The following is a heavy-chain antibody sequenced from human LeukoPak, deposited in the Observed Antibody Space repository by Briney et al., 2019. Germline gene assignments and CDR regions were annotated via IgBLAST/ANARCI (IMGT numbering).Heavy chain of an antibody. Sequence: SETLSLTCTVSGGSISSYYWSWIRQPPGKGLEWIGEINHSGSTNYNPSLKSRVTISVDTSKNQFSLKLSSVTAADTAVYYCARGRGSGWSIPFDYWGQGTLVTVSS. CDR1: GGSISSYY. CDR3: ARGRGSGWSIPFDY. CDR2: INHSGST. J-gene: IGHJ4*02. V-gene: IGHV4-34*01. D-gene: IGHD6-19*01.